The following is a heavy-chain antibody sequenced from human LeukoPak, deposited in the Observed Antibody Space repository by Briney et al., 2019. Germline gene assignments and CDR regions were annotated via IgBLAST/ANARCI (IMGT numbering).Heavy chain of an antibody. CDR2: IYTSGST. CDR3: ARVTNYYGSGTPDY. D-gene: IGHD3-10*01. Sequence: PSETLSLTRTVSGGSISSYNRSWVRQPAGKREERVGRIYTSGSTNYNPSLNSRVTMSVDTSKNQFSLKLSSVTAADTAVYYCARVTNYYGSGTPDYWGQGTLVTVSS. V-gene: IGHV4-4*07. J-gene: IGHJ4*02. CDR1: GGSISSYN.